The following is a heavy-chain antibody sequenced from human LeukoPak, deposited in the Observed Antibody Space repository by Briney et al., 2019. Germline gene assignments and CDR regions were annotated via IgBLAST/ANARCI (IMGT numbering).Heavy chain of an antibody. Sequence: PGGSLRLSCAASGFTFSTYGMHWVRQAPGKGLEWVAFIRYDGSNKYYVDSVKGRFTISRDNSKNTLYLEMNNLRVEDTAVYYCAKNLPHSSGSFDYWGQGTLVTVSS. D-gene: IGHD3-22*01. V-gene: IGHV3-30*02. CDR2: IRYDGSNK. CDR3: AKNLPHSSGSFDY. CDR1: GFTFSTYG. J-gene: IGHJ4*02.